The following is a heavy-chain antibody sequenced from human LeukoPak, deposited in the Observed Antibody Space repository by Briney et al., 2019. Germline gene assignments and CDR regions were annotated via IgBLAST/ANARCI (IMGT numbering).Heavy chain of an antibody. CDR2: IYYSGST. D-gene: IGHD2-21*01. CDR1: GASIRSYY. Sequence: KPSETLSLTCTVSGASIRSYYWSWIRQPPGKGLEWIGYIYYSGSTNYNPSLKSRATISVDTSTNQFSLKLSSVTAADTAVYYCVGLIRTYYFDYWGQGTLVTVSS. J-gene: IGHJ4*02. V-gene: IGHV4-59*01. CDR3: VGLIRTYYFDY.